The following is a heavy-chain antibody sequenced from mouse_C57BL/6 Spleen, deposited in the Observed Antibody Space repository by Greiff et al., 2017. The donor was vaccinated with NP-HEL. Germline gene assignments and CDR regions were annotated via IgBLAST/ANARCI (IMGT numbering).Heavy chain of an antibody. CDR1: EYEFPSHD. CDR3: ARQGDDYDRGYAMDY. V-gene: IGHV5-2*01. CDR2: INSDGGST. Sequence: EVQVVESGGGLVQPGESLKLSCESNEYEFPSHDMSWVRKTPEKRLELVAAINSDGGSTYYPDTMERRFIISRDNTKKTLYLQMSSLRSEDTALYYCARQGDDYDRGYAMDYWGQGTSVTVSS. J-gene: IGHJ4*01. D-gene: IGHD2-4*01.